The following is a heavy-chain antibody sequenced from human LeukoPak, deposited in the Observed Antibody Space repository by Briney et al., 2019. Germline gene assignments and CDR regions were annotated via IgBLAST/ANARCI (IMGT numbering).Heavy chain of an antibody. Sequence: SETLSLTCTVSGGSISSYYWSWLRQPPGKGREWIGYIYYSGSTDYNPSLKSRVTISVDTSKNQFPLKLSSVTAADTAVYYCARVRSSITYYYYGMDVWGQGTTVTVSS. J-gene: IGHJ6*02. CDR2: IYYSGST. CDR3: ARVRSSITYYYYGMDV. D-gene: IGHD6-13*01. CDR1: GGSISSYY. V-gene: IGHV4-59*01.